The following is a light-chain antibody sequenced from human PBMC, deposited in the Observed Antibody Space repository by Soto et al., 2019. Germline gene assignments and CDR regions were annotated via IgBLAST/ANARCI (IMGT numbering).Light chain of an antibody. CDR2: DAS. V-gene: IGKV3-11*01. Sequence: EIVLTQSPGTLSLSPGERATLSCRASQSVSSYLAWYQQKPGQAPRLLIYDASNRATGIPARFSGSGSGTDFTLTISSLEPEDSAVYYCQRRINWPLFTFGGGTKVEIK. CDR3: QRRINWPLFT. J-gene: IGKJ4*01. CDR1: QSVSSY.